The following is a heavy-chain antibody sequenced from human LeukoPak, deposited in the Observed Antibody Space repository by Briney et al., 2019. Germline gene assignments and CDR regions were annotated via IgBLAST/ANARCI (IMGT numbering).Heavy chain of an antibody. J-gene: IGHJ4*02. CDR1: GYTFTGYY. V-gene: IGHV1-2*02. CDR3: ARVPWRIVGASQIDY. CDR2: INPNSGGT. Sequence: ASVKVSCKASGYTFTGYYMHWVRQAPGQGLEWMGWINPNSGGTNYAQKFQGRVTMTRDTSISTAYMELSRLRSDDTAVYYCARVPWRIVGASQIDYWGQGTLVTVSS. D-gene: IGHD1-26*01.